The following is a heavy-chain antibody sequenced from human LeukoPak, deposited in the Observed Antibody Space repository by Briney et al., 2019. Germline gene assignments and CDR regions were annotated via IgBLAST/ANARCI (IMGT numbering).Heavy chain of an antibody. CDR1: GGSFSGYY. Sequence: PSETLSLTCAVYGGSFSGYYWSWIRQPPGKGLEWIGEINHSGSTNYNPSLKSRVTISVDTSKNQFSLKLSSVTAADTAVYYCARMYYYGSGSYGPYYGMDVWGQGTTVTVSS. CDR3: ARMYYYGSGSYGPYYGMDV. V-gene: IGHV4-34*01. D-gene: IGHD3-10*01. CDR2: INHSGST. J-gene: IGHJ6*02.